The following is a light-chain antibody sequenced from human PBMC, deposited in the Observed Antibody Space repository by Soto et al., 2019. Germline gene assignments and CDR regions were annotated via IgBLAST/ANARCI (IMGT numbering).Light chain of an antibody. V-gene: IGLV1-47*01. Sequence: QSVLTQPPSASGTPGQTVTISCSGSSSNIATYSVYWYQQLPGTAPKLLIYENNQRPSGVPDRFSGSKSDTSASLAIAGLRSGDEADYYCAAWDDSLTVLFGGGTKVTV. J-gene: IGLJ3*02. CDR3: AAWDDSLTVL. CDR1: SSNIATYS. CDR2: ENN.